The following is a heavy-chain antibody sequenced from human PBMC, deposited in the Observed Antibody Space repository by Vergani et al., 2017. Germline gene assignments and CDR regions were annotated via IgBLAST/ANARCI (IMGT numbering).Heavy chain of an antibody. V-gene: IGHV4-61*02. Sequence: QVQLQESGPGLVKPSQTLSLTCTVSGGSISSGSYYWSWIRQPAGKGLEWIGRIYTSGSTNYNPSLKSRVTISRDNAKNSLYLQMNSLRAEDTAVYYCARGGTIRYFDWLFPGYYYMDVWGKGTTVTVSS. D-gene: IGHD3-9*01. CDR3: ARGGTIRYFDWLFPGYYYMDV. CDR2: IYTSGST. J-gene: IGHJ6*03. CDR1: GGSISSGSYY.